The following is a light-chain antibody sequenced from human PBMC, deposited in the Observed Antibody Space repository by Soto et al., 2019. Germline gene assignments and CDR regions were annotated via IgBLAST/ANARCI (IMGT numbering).Light chain of an antibody. CDR2: GAS. Sequence: EIVMTQSPATLSVSAGERASLSCRASQSVSTNLAWYQQKPAQAPRLLIYGASTRATGIPGRFSGGGSGTEFTLTISSLQSADFAVYYCQQYNDWPLTFGGGTKVDI. J-gene: IGKJ4*01. CDR3: QQYNDWPLT. CDR1: QSVSTN. V-gene: IGKV3-15*01.